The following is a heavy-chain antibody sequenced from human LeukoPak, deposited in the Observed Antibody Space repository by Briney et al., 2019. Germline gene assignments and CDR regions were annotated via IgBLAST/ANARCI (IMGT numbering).Heavy chain of an antibody. CDR2: IYPGDSET. D-gene: IGHD2-2*03. V-gene: IGHV5-51*01. CDR3: ARQRGYRMTKDGFDV. J-gene: IGHJ3*01. Sequence: GESLKISCKASGYSFSDYWIGWVRHMPGKGLEWMTIIYPGDSETRYSPSLQGQVTISADKSTNTAYLQWSSLKASHTGMYYCARQRGYRMTKDGFDVWGQGTMVTVSS. CDR1: GYSFSDYW.